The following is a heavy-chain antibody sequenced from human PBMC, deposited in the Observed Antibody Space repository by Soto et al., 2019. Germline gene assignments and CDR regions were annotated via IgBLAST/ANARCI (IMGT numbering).Heavy chain of an antibody. CDR2: IYYSGST. CDR3: ARNVVSSSEFFDY. Sequence: SETLSLTCTVSGGSISSGDYYWSWIRQPPGKGLEWIGYIYYSGSTYYNPSLKSRVTISVDTSKNQFSLKLSSVTAADTAVYYCARNVVSSSEFFDYWGQGTLVTVSS. CDR1: GGSISSGDYY. V-gene: IGHV4-30-4*01. D-gene: IGHD6-6*01. J-gene: IGHJ4*02.